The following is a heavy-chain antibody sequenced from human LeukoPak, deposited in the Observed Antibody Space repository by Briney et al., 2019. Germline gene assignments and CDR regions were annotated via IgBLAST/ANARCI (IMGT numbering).Heavy chain of an antibody. V-gene: IGHV4-34*01. J-gene: IGHJ4*02. Sequence: KPSETLSLTCAVYGGSFSGYYWSWIRQPPGKGLEWIGEINHSGSTNYNPSLKSRVTISVDTSKNQFSLKLSSVTAADTAVYYCARSHIYYDSSGEFDYWGQGTLVTVSS. CDR1: GGSFSGYY. CDR2: INHSGST. CDR3: ARSHIYYDSSGEFDY. D-gene: IGHD3-22*01.